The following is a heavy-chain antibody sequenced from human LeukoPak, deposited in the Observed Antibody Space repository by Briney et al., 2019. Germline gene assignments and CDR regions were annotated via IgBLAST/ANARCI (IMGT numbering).Heavy chain of an antibody. Sequence: SETLSLTCTVSGGSISSGNYYWSWIRQHPGKGLEWIGYMYYRGSTYYNPSLKSRVTISVDTSKNQFSLKLSSVTAADTAVYYCARSYGYGTDFDYWGQGTLVTVSS. CDR2: MYYRGST. CDR1: GGSISSGNYY. CDR3: ARSYGYGTDFDY. D-gene: IGHD5-18*01. V-gene: IGHV4-31*03. J-gene: IGHJ4*02.